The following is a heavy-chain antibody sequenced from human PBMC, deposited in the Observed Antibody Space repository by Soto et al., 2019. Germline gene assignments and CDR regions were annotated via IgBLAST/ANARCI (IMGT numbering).Heavy chain of an antibody. V-gene: IGHV3-30-3*01. J-gene: IGHJ6*02. CDR3: ARDEGCSGGSCHARVYYYYYYGMDV. Sequence: GGSLRLSCAASGFTFSSYAMHWVRQAPGKGLEWVAVISYDGSNKYYADSVKGRFTISRDNSKNTLYLQMNSLRAEDTAVYYCARDEGCSGGSCHARVYYYYYYGMDVRGQGTTVTVSS. CDR2: ISYDGSNK. D-gene: IGHD2-15*01. CDR1: GFTFSSYA.